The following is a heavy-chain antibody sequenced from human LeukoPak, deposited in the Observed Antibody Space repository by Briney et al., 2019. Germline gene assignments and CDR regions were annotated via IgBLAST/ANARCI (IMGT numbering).Heavy chain of an antibody. CDR3: ARSSSRLSVDPEAFDI. J-gene: IGHJ3*02. CDR2: IYPGDSDT. D-gene: IGHD5-12*01. V-gene: IGHV5-51*01. Sequence: GESLKTSCKGSGYSFTSYWIGWVRQMPGKGLEWMGIIYPGDSDTRYSPSFQGQVTISADKSISTAYLQWSSLKASDTAMYYCARSSSRLSVDPEAFDIWGQGTMVTVSS. CDR1: GYSFTSYW.